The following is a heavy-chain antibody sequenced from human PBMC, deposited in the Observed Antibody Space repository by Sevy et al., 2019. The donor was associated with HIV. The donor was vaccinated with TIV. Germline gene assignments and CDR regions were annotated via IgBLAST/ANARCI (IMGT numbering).Heavy chain of an antibody. CDR2: ISYSGTNK. CDR3: ARVAVEYCTDDCYHRFDY. V-gene: IGHV3-30-3*01. J-gene: IGHJ4*02. CDR1: GFTFTLYA. Sequence: GGSLRLSCAASGFTFTLYAIHWVRQAPGKGLEWVALISYSGTNKYYADSVKGRFTISGDDSKNTAYLQMNNLRNDDTAVYYCARVAVEYCTDDCYHRFDYWGQGTQVTVSS. D-gene: IGHD2-21*02.